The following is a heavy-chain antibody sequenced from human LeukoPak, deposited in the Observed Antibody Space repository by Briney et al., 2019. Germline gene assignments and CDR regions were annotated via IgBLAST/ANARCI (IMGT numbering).Heavy chain of an antibody. Sequence: SETLSLTCSVSGDSIDRSIYYWAWIRQSPGKGLEWIGTVYYSGTTYYNPSLKSPVSISVDTSKNQFSLKMNSVTAADTAVYYCARDDNGDSTTWFDYWGQGTLVTVSS. CDR1: GDSIDRSIYY. D-gene: IGHD4-17*01. CDR3: ARDDNGDSTTWFDY. V-gene: IGHV4-39*02. CDR2: VYYSGTT. J-gene: IGHJ4*02.